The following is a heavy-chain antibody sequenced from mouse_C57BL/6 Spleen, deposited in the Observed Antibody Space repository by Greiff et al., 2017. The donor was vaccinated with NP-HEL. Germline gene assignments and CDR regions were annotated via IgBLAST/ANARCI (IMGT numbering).Heavy chain of an antibody. CDR3: ARHNYGSSSYYFDY. Sequence: EVKLVESGGDLVKPGGSLKLSCAASGFTFSSYGMSWVRQTPDKRLEWVATISSGGSYTYYPDSVKGRFTISRDNAKNTLYLQMSSLKSEDTAMYYCARHNYGSSSYYFDYWGQGTTLTVCS. CDR1: GFTFSSYG. D-gene: IGHD1-1*01. J-gene: IGHJ2*01. CDR2: ISSGGSYT. V-gene: IGHV5-6*01.